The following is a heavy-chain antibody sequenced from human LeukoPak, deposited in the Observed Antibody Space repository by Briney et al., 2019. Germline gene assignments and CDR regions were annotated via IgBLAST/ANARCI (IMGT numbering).Heavy chain of an antibody. Sequence: SETLSLTCTVSGGSISSYYWSWIRQPPGKGLEWIGYIYYSGSTNYNPSLKSRVTISVDTSKNQFSLKLSSVTAADTAVYYCARGGASGWYGYFDYWGQGILVTVSP. CDR2: IYYSGST. D-gene: IGHD6-19*01. V-gene: IGHV4-59*01. CDR1: GGSISSYY. J-gene: IGHJ4*02. CDR3: ARGGASGWYGYFDY.